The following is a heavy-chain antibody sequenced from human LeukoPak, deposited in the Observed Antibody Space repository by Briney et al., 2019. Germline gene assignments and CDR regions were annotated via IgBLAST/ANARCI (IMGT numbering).Heavy chain of an antibody. CDR2: INIKTGNP. CDR3: ARGPGL. J-gene: IGHJ4*02. V-gene: IGHV7-4-1*02. CDR1: GYTFTAYG. Sequence: ASVKVSCKASGYTFTAYGMNWLRQAPGQGLEWMGWINIKTGNPTYAQGFTGRFVFSLDTSVSTAYLQISSLKAEGTAVYYCARGPGLWGQGTLVTVSS.